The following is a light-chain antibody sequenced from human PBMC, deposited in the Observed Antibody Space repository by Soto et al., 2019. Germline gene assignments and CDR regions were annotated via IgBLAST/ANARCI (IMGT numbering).Light chain of an antibody. V-gene: IGKV1-39*01. J-gene: IGKJ1*01. Sequence: DIQLTQSPSSLSASVGDRVTITCRASQSIATFLNWYQQIPGKPPKLLIYGASTLQSGVPSRFTGGGSGSEFTLTITSLQSEDFATYYCQHTYNIPLTFGRGTKVEI. CDR3: QHTYNIPLT. CDR2: GAS. CDR1: QSIATF.